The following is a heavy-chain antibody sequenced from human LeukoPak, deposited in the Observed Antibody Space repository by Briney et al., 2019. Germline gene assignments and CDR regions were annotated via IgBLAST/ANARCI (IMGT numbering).Heavy chain of an antibody. V-gene: IGHV3-74*01. CDR1: GITFSSYW. CDR3: ARATRVSYFDY. D-gene: IGHD1-1*01. Sequence: GGSLRLSCAASGITFSSYWMHWVRQPPGKGLVWVSHINGDGSGTSYADSVKGRFTISRDNAKNTLYLQMKSLRAEDTAVYYCARATRVSYFDYWGQGTLVTVSS. CDR2: INGDGSGT. J-gene: IGHJ4*02.